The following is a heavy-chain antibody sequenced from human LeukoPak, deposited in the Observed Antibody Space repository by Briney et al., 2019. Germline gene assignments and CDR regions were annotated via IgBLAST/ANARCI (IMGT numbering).Heavy chain of an antibody. CDR1: GGSISSGGYY. CDR3: ARGQQPKWGYYYGMDV. D-gene: IGHD6-13*01. V-gene: IGHV4-31*03. J-gene: IGHJ6*02. Sequence: PSQTLSLTCTVSGGSISSGGYYWSWIRQHPGKGLEWIGYIYYSGSTYYNPSLKSRVTISVDTSKNQFSLKLSSVTAADTAVYYCARGQQPKWGYYYGMDVWGQGTTVTVSS. CDR2: IYYSGST.